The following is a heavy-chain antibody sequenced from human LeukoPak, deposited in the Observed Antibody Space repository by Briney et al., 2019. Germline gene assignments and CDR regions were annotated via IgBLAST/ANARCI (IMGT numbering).Heavy chain of an antibody. Sequence: TSVKVSCKASGFTFTSSAMQWVGQARGQRLEWIGWIVVCSGNTNYAQKFQERVTITRDMSTSTAYMELSSLRSEDTAVYYCAALGHCSSTSCYLNFDYWGQGTLVTVSS. CDR1: GFTFTSSA. CDR3: AALGHCSSTSCYLNFDY. CDR2: IVVCSGNT. D-gene: IGHD2-2*01. V-gene: IGHV1-58*02. J-gene: IGHJ4*02.